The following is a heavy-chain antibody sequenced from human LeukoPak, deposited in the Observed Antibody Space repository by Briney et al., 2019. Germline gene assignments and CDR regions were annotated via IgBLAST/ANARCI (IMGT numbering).Heavy chain of an antibody. J-gene: IGHJ4*02. CDR1: GFTFSSYA. V-gene: IGHV3-23*01. D-gene: IGHD4-17*01. Sequence: GGSLRLSCSASGFTFSSYAMSWVRQAPGKGLEWVSTISDSSSTYYVDSVKGRFTISRDDSKNTLCLQMSSLRAEDTAVYYCLKGVKGETTRDYWGQGTLVTVSS. CDR2: ISDSSST. CDR3: LKGVKGETTRDY.